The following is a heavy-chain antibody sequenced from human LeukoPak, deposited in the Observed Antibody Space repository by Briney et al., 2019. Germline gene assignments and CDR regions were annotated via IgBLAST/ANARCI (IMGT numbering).Heavy chain of an antibody. CDR2: IADAGT. J-gene: IGHJ3*01. CDR3: ARNLGPFDV. D-gene: IGHD3-16*01. V-gene: IGHV3-23*01. Sequence: GGSLRLSCAASGFTFNDLAMTWVRQAPGKGLEWVSTIADAGTYYADSVKGRFIISRDNSKNMLYPQLNSLRADDTAMYYCARNLGPFDVRGHGTMVTVSS. CDR1: GFTFNDLA.